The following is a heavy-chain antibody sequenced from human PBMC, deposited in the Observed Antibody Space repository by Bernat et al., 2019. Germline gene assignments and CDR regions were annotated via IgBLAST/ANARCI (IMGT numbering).Heavy chain of an antibody. CDR2: IRSNSDGGTT. V-gene: IGHV3-15*01. J-gene: IGHJ4*02. CDR3: TTAPGVKGGTRGYDLDY. CDR1: GFTFDNAW. Sequence: EVLLVESGGGLVEPGGSLRLSCAVSGFTFDNAWMSWVRQPPGKGLEWVALIRSNSDGGTTDYVAPVKGRFTISRDDSKDTLYLQMNSLKTEDTAVYYCTTAPGVKGGTRGYDLDYWGQGTLVTVSS. D-gene: IGHD5-12*01.